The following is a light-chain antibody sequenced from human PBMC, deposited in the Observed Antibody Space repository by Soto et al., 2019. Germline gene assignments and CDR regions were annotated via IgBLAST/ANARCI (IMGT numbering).Light chain of an antibody. CDR2: DAS. CDR1: QSVISY. V-gene: IGKV3-20*01. J-gene: IGKJ4*01. Sequence: EIVMTHSPATLSVSPGEIATLSCRASQSVISYLSWYQHKPGQAPRLLIYDASNRATGIPARFSGSGSETEFTLTISRLDPEDFAVYYCQQYGSSPLTFGGGTKVDIK. CDR3: QQYGSSPLT.